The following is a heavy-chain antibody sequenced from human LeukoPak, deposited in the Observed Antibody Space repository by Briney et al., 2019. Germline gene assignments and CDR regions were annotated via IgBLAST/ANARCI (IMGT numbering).Heavy chain of an antibody. CDR3: ASAIRPYSSGWLSRSRGDYYYYMDV. J-gene: IGHJ6*03. V-gene: IGHV1-2*02. CDR2: INPNSGGT. CDR1: GYTFTSYY. Sequence: GASVKVSCKASGYTFTSYYMHWVRQAPGQGLEWMGWINPNSGGTNYAQKFQGRVTMTRDTSISTAYMELSRLRSDDTAVYYCASAIRPYSSGWLSRSRGDYYYYMDVWGKGTTVTVSS. D-gene: IGHD6-19*01.